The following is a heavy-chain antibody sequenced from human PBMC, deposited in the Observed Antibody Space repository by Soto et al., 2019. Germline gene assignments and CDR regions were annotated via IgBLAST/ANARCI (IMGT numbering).Heavy chain of an antibody. CDR3: ARGPPRDFGYHYYMDV. Sequence: GGSLRLSCAASGFTFSSYDMHWVRQATGKGLEWVSAIGTAGDTYYPGSVKGRFTISRENAKNSLYLQMNSLRAGDTAVYYCARGPPRDFGYHYYMDVWGKGTTVTVSS. D-gene: IGHD3-10*01. V-gene: IGHV3-13*01. CDR1: GFTFSSYD. CDR2: IGTAGDT. J-gene: IGHJ6*03.